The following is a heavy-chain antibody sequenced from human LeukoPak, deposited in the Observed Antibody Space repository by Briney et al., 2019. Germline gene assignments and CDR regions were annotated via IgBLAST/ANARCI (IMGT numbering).Heavy chain of an antibody. V-gene: IGHV1-69*13. CDR3: ARGAAIRSYYYGMDV. Sequence: SVKVSCKASGGTFSSYAISWVRQAPGQGLEWMGGIIPIFGTANYAQKFQGRVTITADESTNTAYMELSSLRSEDTAVYYCARGAAIRSYYYGMDVWGQGTTVTVSS. J-gene: IGHJ6*02. D-gene: IGHD2-21*01. CDR1: GGTFSSYA. CDR2: IIPIFGTA.